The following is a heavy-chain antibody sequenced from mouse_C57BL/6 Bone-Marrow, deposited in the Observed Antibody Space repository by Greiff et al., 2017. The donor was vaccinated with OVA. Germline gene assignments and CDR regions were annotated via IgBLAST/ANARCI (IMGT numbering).Heavy chain of an antibody. CDR3: ARDITTVRAMDY. CDR1: GYTFTSYW. Sequence: QVQLQQPGAELVKPGASVKLSCKASGYTFTSYWMHWVKQRPGQGLEWIGMIHPNSGSTKYNEKFKSKATLTVDKSYGTAYMRLSSLTSEDSAVYYCARDITTVRAMDYWGQGTSVTVSS. V-gene: IGHV1-64*01. D-gene: IGHD1-1*01. CDR2: IHPNSGST. J-gene: IGHJ4*01.